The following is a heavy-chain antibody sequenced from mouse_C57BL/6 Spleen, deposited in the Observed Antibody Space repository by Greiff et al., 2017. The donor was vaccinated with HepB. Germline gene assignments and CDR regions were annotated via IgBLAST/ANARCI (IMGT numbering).Heavy chain of an antibody. CDR2: IDPSDSET. D-gene: IGHD3-3*01. J-gene: IGHJ1*03. CDR3: ARKGWYWYFDV. Sequence: VKLQQPGAELVRPGSSVKLSCKASGYTFTSYWMHWVKQRPIQGLEWIGNIDPSDSETHYNQKFKDKATLTVDKSSSTAYMQLSSLTSEDSAVYYCARKGWYWYFDVWGTGTTVTVSS. CDR1: GYTFTSYW. V-gene: IGHV1-52*01.